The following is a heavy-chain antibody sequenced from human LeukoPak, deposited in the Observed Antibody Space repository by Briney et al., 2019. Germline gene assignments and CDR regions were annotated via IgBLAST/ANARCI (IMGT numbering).Heavy chain of an antibody. J-gene: IGHJ4*02. CDR1: GYTFTSYD. V-gene: IGHV1-8*03. D-gene: IGHD3-22*01. CDR2: MNPNSGNT. CDR3: ARDYYDSSGYYKYYFDY. Sequence: ASVKVSCKASGYTFTSYDINWVRQATGQGLEWMGWMNPNSGNTGYAQKFQGRVTITRNTSISTAYMELSSLRSEDTAVYYCARDYYDSSGYYKYYFDYWGQGTLVTVSS.